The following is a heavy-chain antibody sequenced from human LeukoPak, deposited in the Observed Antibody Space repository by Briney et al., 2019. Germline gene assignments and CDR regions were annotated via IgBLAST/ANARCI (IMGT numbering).Heavy chain of an antibody. Sequence: SETLSLTCTVSGGSISSGTYYWGWIRQPPGKGLDWIGSIYYSGSTYYNPSPKSRFTISVDTSKNQFSLKLSSVTAADTAVYYCVNYYDSSDYQQPNHFDYWGQGTLVTVSS. CDR1: GGSISSGTYY. CDR3: VNYYDSSDYQQPNHFDY. CDR2: IYYSGST. V-gene: IGHV4-39*01. J-gene: IGHJ4*02. D-gene: IGHD3-22*01.